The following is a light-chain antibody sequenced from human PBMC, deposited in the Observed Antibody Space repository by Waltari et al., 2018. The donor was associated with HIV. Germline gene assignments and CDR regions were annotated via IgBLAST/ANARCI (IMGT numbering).Light chain of an antibody. V-gene: IGLV10-54*04. CDR2: RDN. J-gene: IGLJ3*02. CDR1: SDNVGNQG. Sequence: QAGLTQPPSVSKGLRQTATLTCTGNSDNVGNQGATWLQQHQGHPPKLLFYRDNKRPSGISEIFSASRSGNTASLTITGLQPEDEADYICSAWDRSLSAVVFGGGTTLIVL. CDR3: SAWDRSLSAVV.